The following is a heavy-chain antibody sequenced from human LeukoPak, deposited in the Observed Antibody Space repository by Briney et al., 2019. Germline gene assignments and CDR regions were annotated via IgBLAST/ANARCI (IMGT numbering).Heavy chain of an antibody. CDR1: EFTFTSYE. J-gene: IGHJ4*02. D-gene: IGHD1-26*01. CDR3: ARDSFRGSYSDY. Sequence: GGSLRLSCAASEFTFTSYEMDWVRQAPGKGLEWVSYISSSGSTIYYADSVKGRFTISRDNAKNSLYLQMNSLRAGDTAVYYCARDSFRGSYSDYWGQGTLVTVSS. CDR2: ISSSGSTI. V-gene: IGHV3-48*03.